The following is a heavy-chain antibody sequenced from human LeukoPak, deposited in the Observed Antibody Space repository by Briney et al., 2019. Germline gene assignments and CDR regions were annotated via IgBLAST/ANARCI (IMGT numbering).Heavy chain of an antibody. CDR2: ISYDGSNK. V-gene: IGHV3-30*18. CDR1: VLTFSSYG. CDR3: AKETGYGIVTTGHGMDV. D-gene: IGHD2-15*01. Sequence: GRCLSLSCAASVLTFSSYGMHGVRQAPGKGVEWVAVISYDGSNKYYAHSVKGRFTISRDNSKNTLYLQMNSLRAEDTAVYYCAKETGYGIVTTGHGMDVSGQGTTVTDSS. J-gene: IGHJ6*02.